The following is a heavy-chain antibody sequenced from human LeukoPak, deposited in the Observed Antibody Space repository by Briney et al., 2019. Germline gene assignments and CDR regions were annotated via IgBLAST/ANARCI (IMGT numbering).Heavy chain of an antibody. CDR2: IYYSGST. D-gene: IGHD2-21*01. J-gene: IGHJ4*02. CDR1: GGSISSYY. V-gene: IGHV4-59*01. CDR3: ARASPGLFDC. Sequence: SETLSLTCTVSGGSISSYYWNWIRQPPGKGLEWIGFIYYSGSTNYNPSLKSRVTISVDTSKNQFSLKLGSVTAADTAVYYCARASPGLFDCWGQGTLVTVSS.